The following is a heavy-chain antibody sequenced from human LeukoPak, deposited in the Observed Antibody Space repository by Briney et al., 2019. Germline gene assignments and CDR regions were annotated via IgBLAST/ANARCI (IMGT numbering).Heavy chain of an antibody. J-gene: IGHJ3*02. V-gene: IGHV1-18*01. CDR3: ARDVSTMIVVVADAFDI. Sequence: ASVKVSCKASGYTFTSYGISWVRQAPGQGLEWMGWISAYNGNTNYAQKLQGRVTMTTDTSTSTAYMELRSLRSGDTAVYYCARDVSTMIVVVADAFDIWGQGTMVTVSS. CDR2: ISAYNGNT. CDR1: GYTFTSYG. D-gene: IGHD3-22*01.